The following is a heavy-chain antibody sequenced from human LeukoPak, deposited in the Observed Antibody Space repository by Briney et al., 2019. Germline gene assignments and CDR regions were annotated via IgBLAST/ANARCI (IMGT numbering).Heavy chain of an antibody. J-gene: IGHJ4*02. CDR3: ARGSGSYYLY. Sequence: ASVKVSCTASGYTFTSYAIHWVRQAPGQRLEWTGWISAGNGNTKYSQNFQGRVTFISNTSATTAFMELSSLRSEDAAVYYCARGSGSYYLYWGQGTLVTVSS. D-gene: IGHD1-26*01. V-gene: IGHV1-3*01. CDR2: ISAGNGNT. CDR1: GYTFTSYA.